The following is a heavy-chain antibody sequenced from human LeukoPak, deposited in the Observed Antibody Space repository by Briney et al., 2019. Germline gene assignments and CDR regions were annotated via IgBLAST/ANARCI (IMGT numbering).Heavy chain of an antibody. D-gene: IGHD5-12*01. CDR3: ARDSTWQLDY. CDR1: GFTFSRRW. CDR2: IQEDGSYI. V-gene: IGHV3-7*03. J-gene: IGHJ4*02. Sequence: GGSLRLSCAASGFTFSRRWMTWVRQAPGKGLEWVANIQEDGSYIYYVDSVRGRFTISRDNTKNSLFLQMNSLRADDTAVYFCARDSTWQLDYWGQGTLVTVSS.